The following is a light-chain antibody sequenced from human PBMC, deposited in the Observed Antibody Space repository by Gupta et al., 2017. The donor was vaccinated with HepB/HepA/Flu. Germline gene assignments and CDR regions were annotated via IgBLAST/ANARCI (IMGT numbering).Light chain of an antibody. CDR2: GAS. CDR1: QSVSSN. J-gene: IGKJ1*01. CDR3: QQYNNWPPWT. V-gene: IGKV3-15*01. Sequence: IVMTQSPATLPVSPGERATLHCRASQSVSSNLAWYQQKPGQAPRLLIYGASTRATGIPARFSGSGSGTEFTLTISSLQSEDFAVYYCQQYNNWPPWTFGQGTKVEIK.